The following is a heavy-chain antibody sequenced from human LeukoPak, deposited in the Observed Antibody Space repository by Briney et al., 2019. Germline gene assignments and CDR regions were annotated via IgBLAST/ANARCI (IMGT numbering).Heavy chain of an antibody. CDR2: IKQDGSEK. Sequence: GGSLRLSCAASGFTFSIYWMSWVRQAPGKGLEWVANIKQDGSEKYYVDSVKGRFTISRDNAKNSLYLQMNSLRAEDTAVYYCASGYSSGWYRRFDYWGQGTLVTVSS. J-gene: IGHJ4*02. CDR3: ASGYSSGWYRRFDY. V-gene: IGHV3-7*01. D-gene: IGHD6-19*01. CDR1: GFTFSIYW.